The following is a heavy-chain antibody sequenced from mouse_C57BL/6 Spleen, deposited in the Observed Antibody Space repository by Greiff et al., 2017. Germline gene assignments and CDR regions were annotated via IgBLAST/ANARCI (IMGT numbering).Heavy chain of an antibody. J-gene: IGHJ4*01. CDR1: GYAFTNYL. CDR3: ARTYYYGSHYYAMDY. D-gene: IGHD1-1*01. CDR2: INPGGGGT. Sequence: VQLQQSGAELVRPGTSVKVSCKASGYAFTNYLIEWVKQRPGQGLEWIGEINPGGGGTNYNEKFKGKATLTADKSSSNAYMQLSSLTSEDSAVYFCARTYYYGSHYYAMDYWGQGTSVTVSS. V-gene: IGHV1-54*01.